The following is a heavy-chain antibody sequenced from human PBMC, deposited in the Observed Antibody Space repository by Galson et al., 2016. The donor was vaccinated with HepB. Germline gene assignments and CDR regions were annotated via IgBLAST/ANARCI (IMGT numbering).Heavy chain of an antibody. CDR2: ISPYNGNT. D-gene: IGHD1-26*01. CDR3: ARDRSSRWELPRGFDY. Sequence: SVKVSCKASGYTFTNYGITWVRQAPGQGLEWMGWISPYNGNTNYAQKLQGRVTMTTDTSTNTAYMELRSLRSDDTAVYYCARDRSSRWELPRGFDYWGQGTLGTRSS. CDR1: GYTFTNYG. V-gene: IGHV1-18*01. J-gene: IGHJ4*02.